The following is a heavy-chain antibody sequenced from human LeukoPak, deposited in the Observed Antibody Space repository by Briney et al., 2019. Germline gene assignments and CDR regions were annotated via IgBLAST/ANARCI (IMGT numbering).Heavy chain of an antibody. D-gene: IGHD3-22*01. CDR2: IYYSGST. Sequence: SETLSLTCTVSGGSISGYYWSWIRQPPGKGLEWIGYIYYSGSTSYNPSLKSRVTISVDTSKNQSSLKLSSVTAADTAVYYCARVVYYDSSGSYYFDYWGQGTLVTVSS. J-gene: IGHJ4*02. CDR3: ARVVYYDSSGSYYFDY. CDR1: GGSISGYY. V-gene: IGHV4-59*01.